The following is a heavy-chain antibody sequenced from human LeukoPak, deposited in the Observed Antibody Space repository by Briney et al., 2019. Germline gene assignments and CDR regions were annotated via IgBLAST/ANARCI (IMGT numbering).Heavy chain of an antibody. J-gene: IGHJ4*02. CDR3: ARGWFHAIDY. V-gene: IGHV3-74*01. CDR1: GFTFSDTW. CDR2: IRSDGSDT. Sequence: GGSLRLSCAASGFTFSDTWLHWVRQAPGEGLVWVSRIRSDGSDTRYAESVKGRFTISRDNAKNTLYLQMNSLRADDTAVYYCARGWFHAIDYWGQGTLVTVSS. D-gene: IGHD2/OR15-2a*01.